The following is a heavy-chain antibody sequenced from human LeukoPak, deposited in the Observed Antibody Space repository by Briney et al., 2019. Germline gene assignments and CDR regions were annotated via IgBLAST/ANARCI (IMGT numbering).Heavy chain of an antibody. CDR1: GFTVSSNY. D-gene: IGHD5-24*01. V-gene: IGHV3-66*01. Sequence: GGSLRLSCAASGFTVSSNYMSWVRQAPGKGLEWVSVIYSGGSTYYADSVKGRFTISRDNSKNTLYLQMNSLRAEDTAVYYCARGGDGYTKGDYFDYWGQGTLVTVSS. CDR2: IYSGGST. CDR3: ARGGDGYTKGDYFDY. J-gene: IGHJ4*02.